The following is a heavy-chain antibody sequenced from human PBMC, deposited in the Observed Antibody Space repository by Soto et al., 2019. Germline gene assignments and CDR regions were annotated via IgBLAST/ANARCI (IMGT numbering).Heavy chain of an antibody. J-gene: IGHJ4*02. D-gene: IGHD3-3*01. CDR3: ARSRDFWTGNSYFFDY. CDR1: GGSFNNYA. CDR2: ILPIFGTA. Sequence: QVQLVQSGAEVKKPGSSVKVSCKASGGSFNNYAFSWVRQAPGQGLEWMGGILPIFGTANYPQKFQGRLTITADGSTNTTCMELSSLRSEDTAVYYCARSRDFWTGNSYFFDYWGQGALVTVSS. V-gene: IGHV1-69*01.